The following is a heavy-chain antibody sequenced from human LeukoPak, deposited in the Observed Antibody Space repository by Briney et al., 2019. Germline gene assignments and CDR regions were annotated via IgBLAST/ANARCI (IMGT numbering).Heavy chain of an antibody. D-gene: IGHD5-18*01. CDR2: IKKDGSEK. CDR1: GFTSSSYC. CDR3: ARDYSYGYYYYYMDV. Sequence: RGSLRLSCADSGFTSSSYCMSCVRQAPEEGLEWVANIKKDGSEKYYVDSVKRRFTISRDNAKKSLYLKMNRLRAEDTAVYYCARDYSYGYYYYYMDVWGKGTTVTVSS. J-gene: IGHJ6*03. V-gene: IGHV3-7*01.